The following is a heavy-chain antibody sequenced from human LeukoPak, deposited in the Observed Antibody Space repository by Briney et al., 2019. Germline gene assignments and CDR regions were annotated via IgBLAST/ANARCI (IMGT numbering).Heavy chain of an antibody. CDR3: ARGLSGTYFALDY. J-gene: IGHJ4*02. V-gene: IGHV3-23*01. Sequence: GGSLRLSSAPPGFTFCSYAMNSGRHAPGEGLGWVSGTSGSGSSTYYADSVKGRFTISRDNSKNTLSLQMNSLRAEDTAVYYCARGLSGTYFALDYWGQGTRVTVPS. CDR1: GFTFCSYA. D-gene: IGHD3-10*01. CDR2: TSGSGSST.